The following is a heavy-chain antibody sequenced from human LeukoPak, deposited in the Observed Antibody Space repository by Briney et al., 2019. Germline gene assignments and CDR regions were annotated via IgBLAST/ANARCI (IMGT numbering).Heavy chain of an antibody. CDR2: IIPIFGTA. J-gene: IGHJ4*02. CDR1: GGTFSSYA. D-gene: IGHD6-19*01. V-gene: IGHV1-69*05. Sequence: VASVKVSCKASGGTFSSYAITWVRQAPGQGLEWMGRIIPIFGTANYAQKFQGRVTITTDESTSTAYMELSTLRSDDTAVYHCVPTAGYSSGWYNFDYWGQGTLVTVSS. CDR3: VPTAGYSSGWYNFDY.